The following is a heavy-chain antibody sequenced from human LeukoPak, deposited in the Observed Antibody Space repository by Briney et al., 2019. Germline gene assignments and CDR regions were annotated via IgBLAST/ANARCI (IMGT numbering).Heavy chain of an antibody. Sequence: GESLKISCKGSGYSFTSYWIGWVRQMPGKGLEWMGIIYPGDSDTRYSPSFQGQVTISADKSISTAYLQWSSLKASDTAMYYCARMGIAAAAAGSFYFDYWGQGTLVTVSS. CDR1: GYSFTSYW. J-gene: IGHJ4*02. CDR3: ARMGIAAAAAGSFYFDY. D-gene: IGHD6-13*01. V-gene: IGHV5-51*01. CDR2: IYPGDSDT.